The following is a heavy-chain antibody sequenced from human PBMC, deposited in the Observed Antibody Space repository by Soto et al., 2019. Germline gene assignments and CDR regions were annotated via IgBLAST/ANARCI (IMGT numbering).Heavy chain of an antibody. CDR1: GGSISSSSYY. CDR3: ARHGEELELRNQFHF. CDR2: IYYSGKT. V-gene: IGHV4-39*01. J-gene: IGHJ4*02. Sequence: SETLSLTCSVSGGSISSSSYYWAWIRQPPGKGLEWLGTIYYSGKTYYNPSLKSRITISVDTSKNQFSLNLSSVTAADTAVYYCARHGEELELRNQFHFWGQGTLVTVSS. D-gene: IGHD1-7*01.